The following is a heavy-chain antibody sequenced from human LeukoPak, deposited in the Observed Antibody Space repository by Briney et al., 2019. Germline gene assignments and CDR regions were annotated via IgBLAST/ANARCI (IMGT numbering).Heavy chain of an antibody. CDR1: GFTFRTYN. V-gene: IGHV3-48*04. CDR2: ISTSGATT. Sequence: GGSLRLSCATSGFTFRTYNMNWVRQAPGKGLEWVAYISTSGATTHYAASLRGRFTISRDNAKNSLYLQMNSLRAEDTAVYYCARGPLGYCSYGSCGGNYWGHGTLVTVSS. J-gene: IGHJ4*01. D-gene: IGHD2-8*01. CDR3: ARGPLGYCSYGSCGGNY.